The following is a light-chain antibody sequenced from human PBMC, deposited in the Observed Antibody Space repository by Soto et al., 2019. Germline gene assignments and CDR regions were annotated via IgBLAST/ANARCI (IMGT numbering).Light chain of an antibody. CDR3: QQSHSTPRT. V-gene: IGKV1-39*01. CDR1: QSIGRY. Sequence: DIQMTQSPSSLSAYVGDRVTITCRASQSIGRYLNWYQQKPGKAPQFLIFAASSLQSGVPSRFSGRGSGTEFTLTISSXQPEDLATYYCQQSHSTPRTFGQGTKVDIK. J-gene: IGKJ1*01. CDR2: AAS.